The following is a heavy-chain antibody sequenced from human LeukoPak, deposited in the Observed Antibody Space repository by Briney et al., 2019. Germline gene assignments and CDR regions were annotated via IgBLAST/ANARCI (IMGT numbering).Heavy chain of an antibody. D-gene: IGHD4-17*01. J-gene: IGHJ5*02. CDR3: AKDHILDYAPSWFDP. V-gene: IGHV3-23*01. Sequence: GGSLRLSCAASGFTFSSYAMSWVRQAPGKGLEWVSAISGSGGSTYYADSVKGRFTISRDNSKNTLYLQMNSLRAEDTAVYYCAKDHILDYAPSWFDPWGRGTLVTVSS. CDR1: GFTFSSYA. CDR2: ISGSGGST.